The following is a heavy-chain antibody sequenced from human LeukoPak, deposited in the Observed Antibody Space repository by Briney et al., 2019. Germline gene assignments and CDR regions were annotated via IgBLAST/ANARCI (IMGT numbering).Heavy chain of an antibody. CDR3: ARNGGWHNYDSSGYYIFDY. D-gene: IGHD3-22*01. Sequence: GGSLRLSCAASGFTLSSYWMSWVRQAPGRGLEWVSGISGSGGSTYYADSVKGRFTISRDNSKNTLYLQMNSLRAEDTAVYYCARNGGWHNYDSSGYYIFDYWGQGTLVTVSS. CDR2: ISGSGGST. J-gene: IGHJ4*02. V-gene: IGHV3-23*01. CDR1: GFTLSSYW.